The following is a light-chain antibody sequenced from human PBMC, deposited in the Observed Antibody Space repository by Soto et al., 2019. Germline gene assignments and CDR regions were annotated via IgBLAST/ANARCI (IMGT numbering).Light chain of an antibody. CDR2: AAS. CDR1: QSVSSSF. J-gene: IGKJ3*01. Sequence: EIVLTQSPCTLSLSPGERATLSCRASQSVSSSFLAWYQQKPGQAPRLLIYAASRRDTGFPERFSGSGSGTDFTLTISRLQPEDFAAYYCQQYGSSVCSFGPGAKVDIK. CDR3: QQYGSSVCS. V-gene: IGKV3-20*01.